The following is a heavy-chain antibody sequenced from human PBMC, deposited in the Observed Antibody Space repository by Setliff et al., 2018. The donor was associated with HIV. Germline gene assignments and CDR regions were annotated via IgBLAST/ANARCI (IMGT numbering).Heavy chain of an antibody. CDR2: ISSTGTHI. J-gene: IGHJ4*02. V-gene: IGHV3-21*04. CDR3: ARGCGGGGACFYFDF. Sequence: GGSLRLSCAASGFNFSTHTMNWIRQAPGKGLEWVSSISSTGTHIYYADSLKGRFTISRDNAKNSLYLQMNSLRAEDTATYHCARGCGGGGACFYFDFWGQGTVVTVSS. D-gene: IGHD3-16*01. CDR1: GFNFSTHT.